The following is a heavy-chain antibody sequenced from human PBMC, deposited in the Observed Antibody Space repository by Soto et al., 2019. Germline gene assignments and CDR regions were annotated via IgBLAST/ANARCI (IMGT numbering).Heavy chain of an antibody. Sequence: EVQLEESGGGMVQPGRSLRLSCAASGFKFDDYAMHWVRQAPGKGLEGVSGINFNSANTAYAESVKGRFTISRDNAKNSLYLQMNSLRAEDTAFYFCAKDLRTRWILGNFDSWGQGTLVTVSS. CDR3: AKDLRTRWILGNFDS. J-gene: IGHJ4*02. D-gene: IGHD1-1*01. CDR1: GFKFDDYA. V-gene: IGHV3-9*01. CDR2: INFNSANT.